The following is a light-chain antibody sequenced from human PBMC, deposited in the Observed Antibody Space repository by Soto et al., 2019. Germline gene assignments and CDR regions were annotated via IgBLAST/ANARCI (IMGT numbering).Light chain of an antibody. CDR1: QSVISN. J-gene: IGKJ1*01. Sequence: EMVMTQSPVTLSVSPGESATLSCRASQSVISNLAWYQQKPGQAPRLLIYGASTRATGIPDRFSGSGSGTEFTLTISRLEPEDFAVYYCQQYGSSSWTFGQGTKVDIK. CDR3: QQYGSSSWT. CDR2: GAS. V-gene: IGKV3-20*01.